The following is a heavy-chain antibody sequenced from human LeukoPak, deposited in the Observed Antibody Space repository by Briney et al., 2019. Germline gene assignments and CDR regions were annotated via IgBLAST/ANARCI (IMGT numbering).Heavy chain of an antibody. CDR3: ARGIRVAARPYYFDY. J-gene: IGHJ4*02. Sequence: GGSLRLSCAASGFTFSSYSMNWVRQAPGKGLEWVSSISSSSSCIYYADSVKGRFTISRDNGKNSLYLQMNSLRAEDTAVYYCARGIRVAARPYYFDYWGQGTLVTVSS. V-gene: IGHV3-21*01. CDR2: ISSSSSCI. CDR1: GFTFSSYS. D-gene: IGHD6-6*01.